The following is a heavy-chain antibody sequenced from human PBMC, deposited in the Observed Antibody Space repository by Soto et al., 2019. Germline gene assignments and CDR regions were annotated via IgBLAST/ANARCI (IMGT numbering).Heavy chain of an antibody. CDR3: AKTVGATKLEDY. D-gene: IGHD1-26*01. CDR2: ISNSEDVG. CDR1: GFNFTNHV. Sequence: EVQVLESGGALVYPTGSLRLSCSASGFNFTNHVINWVRQAPGKGLEWVSSISNSEDVGFYADSVRGRFIVSRDISTNSVFLQMNFLRVEATATYYCAKTVGATKLEDYWGQGTLVTVSS. J-gene: IGHJ4*02. V-gene: IGHV3-23*01.